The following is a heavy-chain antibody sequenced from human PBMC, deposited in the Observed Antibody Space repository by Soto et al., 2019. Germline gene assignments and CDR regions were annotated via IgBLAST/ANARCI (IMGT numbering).Heavy chain of an antibody. D-gene: IGHD3-9*01. CDR2: INHSGST. CDR3: ARGRYSRDF. Sequence: SETLSLTCAVYGGSFSGYYWTWIRQSPGKGLEWIGDINHSGSTNYNPSLKSRVTISVDTSKNQFSLMLASVTAADTAVYYCARGRYSRDFWGQGTQVT. V-gene: IGHV4-34*01. J-gene: IGHJ4*02. CDR1: GGSFSGYY.